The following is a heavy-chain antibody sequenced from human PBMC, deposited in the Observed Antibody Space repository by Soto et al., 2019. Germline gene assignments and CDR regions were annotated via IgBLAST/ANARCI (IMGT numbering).Heavy chain of an antibody. J-gene: IGHJ5*02. V-gene: IGHV3-23*01. CDR1: GFTFSSYA. CDR2: ISGSGGST. CDR3: AKNRLRFLSERVWFDP. D-gene: IGHD3-3*01. Sequence: PGGSLRLSCAASGFTFSSYAMGWVRQAPGKGLEWVSAISGSGGSTYYADSVKGRFTISRDNSKNTLYLQMNSLRAEDTAVYYCAKNRLRFLSERVWFDPWGQGTLVTVSS.